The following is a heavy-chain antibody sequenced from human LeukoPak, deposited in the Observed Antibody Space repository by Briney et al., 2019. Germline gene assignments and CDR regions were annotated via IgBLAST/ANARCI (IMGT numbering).Heavy chain of an antibody. CDR3: AREELGSSLGFDP. J-gene: IGHJ5*02. V-gene: IGHV3-30-3*01. Sequence: GGSLRLSCAASGFAFSSYTIHWVRQPPGKGLEWVAVISFDGSNKYYADSVKGRFTISRDNSKNTLYLQMNSLRAEDTAVYYCAREELGSSLGFDPWGQGTLVTVSS. CDR2: ISFDGSNK. CDR1: GFAFSSYT. D-gene: IGHD3-16*01.